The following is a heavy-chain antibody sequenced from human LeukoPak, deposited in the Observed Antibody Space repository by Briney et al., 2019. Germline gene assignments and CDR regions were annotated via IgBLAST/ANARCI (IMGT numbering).Heavy chain of an antibody. CDR3: ARQQPGYSSSWFPDY. J-gene: IGHJ4*02. V-gene: IGHV5-51*01. CDR1: GFSFTNNW. D-gene: IGHD6-13*01. CDR2: IYPGDSDT. Sequence: GESLKISCKGSGFSFTNNWIAWVRQMPGKGLEWMGIIYPGDSDTRYSPSFQGQVTISADKSINTAYLQWSSLKASDTAMYYCARQQPGYSSSWFPDYWGQGTLVTVSS.